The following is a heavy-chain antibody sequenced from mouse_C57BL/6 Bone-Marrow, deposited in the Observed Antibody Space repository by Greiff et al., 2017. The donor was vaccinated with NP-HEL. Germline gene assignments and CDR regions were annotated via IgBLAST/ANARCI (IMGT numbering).Heavy chain of an antibody. Sequence: QVQLKQSGAELAKPGASVKLSCKASGYTFTSYWMHWVKQRPGQGLEWIGYINPSSGYTKYNQKFKDKATLTADKSSSTAYMQLSSLTYEDSAVYYCARRPDGYYEGFAYWGQGTLVTVSA. CDR3: ARRPDGYYEGFAY. V-gene: IGHV1-7*01. CDR2: INPSSGYT. D-gene: IGHD2-3*01. J-gene: IGHJ3*01. CDR1: GYTFTSYW.